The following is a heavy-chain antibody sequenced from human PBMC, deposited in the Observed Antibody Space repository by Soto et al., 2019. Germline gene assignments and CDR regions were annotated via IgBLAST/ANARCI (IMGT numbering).Heavy chain of an antibody. Sequence: QVQLVESGGGVVQPGRSLRPSCAASGFTFSSYAMHWVRQAPGKGLEWVAVISYDGSNKYYADSVKGRFTISRDNSKNTLYLQMNSLRAEDTAVYYCAGSMVRGVIYSNYWGQGTLVTVSS. V-gene: IGHV3-30-3*01. CDR3: AGSMVRGVIYSNY. CDR1: GFTFSSYA. CDR2: ISYDGSNK. D-gene: IGHD3-10*01. J-gene: IGHJ4*02.